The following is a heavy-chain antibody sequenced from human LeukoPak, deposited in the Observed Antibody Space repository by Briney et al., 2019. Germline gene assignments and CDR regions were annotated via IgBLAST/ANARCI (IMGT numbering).Heavy chain of an antibody. V-gene: IGHV1-3*01. Sequence: ASVKVSCKASGYTFTSYAMHWVRQAPGHRLEWMGWINAGNGNTKYSQKFQGRVTITRDTSASTAYMELSSLRSEDTAVYYCARALSYGDSLDYWGQGTLVTVSS. CDR3: ARALSYGDSLDY. D-gene: IGHD4-17*01. CDR1: GYTFTSYA. CDR2: INAGNGNT. J-gene: IGHJ4*02.